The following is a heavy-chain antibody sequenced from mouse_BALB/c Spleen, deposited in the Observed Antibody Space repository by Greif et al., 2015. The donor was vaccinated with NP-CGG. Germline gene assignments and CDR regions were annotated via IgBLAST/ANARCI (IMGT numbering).Heavy chain of an antibody. D-gene: IGHD2-1*01. J-gene: IGHJ4*01. CDR2: IWSDGST. CDR3: ARQSGNYDYAMDY. V-gene: IGHV2-6-2*01. CDR1: GFSLTSYG. Sequence: QVQLQQSGPDLVAPSQSLSITCTVSGFSLTSYGVHWVRQPPGKGLEWLVVIWSDGSTTYNSALKSRLSISKDNSKSQVFLKMNSLQTDDTAMYYCARQSGNYDYAMDYWGQGTSVTVSS.